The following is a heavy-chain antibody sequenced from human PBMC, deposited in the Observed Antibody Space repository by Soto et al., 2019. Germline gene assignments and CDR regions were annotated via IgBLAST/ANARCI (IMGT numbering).Heavy chain of an antibody. V-gene: IGHV1-2*04. Sequence: ASVKVSCKASGYTFTGYYMHWVRQAPGQGLEWMGWINPNSGGTNYAQKFQGWVTMTRDTSISTAYMELSRLRSDDTAVYYCARAFVGYGDEATDAFDFWGKGTMVTVSS. CDR2: INPNSGGT. CDR3: ARAFVGYGDEATDAFDF. J-gene: IGHJ3*01. CDR1: GYTFTGYY. D-gene: IGHD4-17*01.